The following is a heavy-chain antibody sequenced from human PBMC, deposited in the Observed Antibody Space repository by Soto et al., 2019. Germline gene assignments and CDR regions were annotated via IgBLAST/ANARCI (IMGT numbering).Heavy chain of an antibody. Sequence: QVQLVQSGAEVKKPGASVKVSCKASGYTFTGYYMHWVRQAPGQGLEWMGWINPNSGGTNYAQKFQGRVTMTRDTSISTAYMELSRLRSDDTAVYYCARGHPLVRGIGWFDPWGQGTLVTVSS. D-gene: IGHD3-10*01. CDR2: INPNSGGT. V-gene: IGHV1-2*02. CDR3: ARGHPLVRGIGWFDP. CDR1: GYTFTGYY. J-gene: IGHJ5*02.